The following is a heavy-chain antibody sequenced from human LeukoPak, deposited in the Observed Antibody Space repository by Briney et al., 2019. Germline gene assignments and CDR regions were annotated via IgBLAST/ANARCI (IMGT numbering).Heavy chain of an antibody. D-gene: IGHD2-2*01. CDR2: INSDGSST. CDR3: ARVRYCSSTSCYNWFDP. V-gene: IGHV3-74*01. CDR1: GFTFSSYW. J-gene: IGHJ5*02. Sequence: GGSLRLSCAASGFTFSSYWMHWVRQAPGKGLVWVSRINSDGSSTGYADSVKGRFTISRDNAKNTLSLQMNSLRAEDTAVYYCARVRYCSSTSCYNWFDPWGQGTLVTVSS.